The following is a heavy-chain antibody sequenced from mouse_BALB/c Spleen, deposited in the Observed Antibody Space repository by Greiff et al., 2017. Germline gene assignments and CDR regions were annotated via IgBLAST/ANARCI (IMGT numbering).Heavy chain of an antibody. CDR2: IYPYNGGT. CDR1: GYTFTDYN. V-gene: IGHV1S29*02. CDR3: AREELGLRPFAY. Sequence: VQLQQSGPELVKPGASVKISCKASGYTFTDYNMHWVKQSHGKSLEWIGYIYPYNGGTGYNQKFKSKATLTVANSSSTAYMELRSLTSEDSAVYYCAREELGLRPFAYWGQGTLVTVSA. D-gene: IGHD2-4*01. J-gene: IGHJ3*01.